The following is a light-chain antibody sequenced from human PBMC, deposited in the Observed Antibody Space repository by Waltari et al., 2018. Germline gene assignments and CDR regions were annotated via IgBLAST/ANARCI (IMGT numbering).Light chain of an antibody. J-gene: IGLJ2*01. V-gene: IGLV3-1*01. Sequence: SYELTQPPSVSVSPRQTASITCSGDNLGDKYACWYQQKPGQSPVVVLYQDTKRPSGIPERFSGSNSGNTATLTISGTQAMDEADYYCQAWDSSTYHVVFGGGTKLTVL. CDR1: NLGDKY. CDR3: QAWDSSTYHVV. CDR2: QDT.